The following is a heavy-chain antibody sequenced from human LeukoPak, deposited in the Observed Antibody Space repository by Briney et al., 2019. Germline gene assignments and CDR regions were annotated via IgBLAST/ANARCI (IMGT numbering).Heavy chain of an antibody. Sequence: SVKVSCKASGGTFSSYAISWVRQAPGQGLEWMGGIIPIFGTANYAQKFQGRVTITADESTSTAYMELSSLRSEDTAVYYCARGTPYCSSTSCYLRYYYYMDVWGKGTTVTVSS. CDR1: GGTFSSYA. D-gene: IGHD2-2*01. V-gene: IGHV1-69*01. J-gene: IGHJ6*03. CDR2: IIPIFGTA. CDR3: ARGTPYCSSTSCYLRYYYYMDV.